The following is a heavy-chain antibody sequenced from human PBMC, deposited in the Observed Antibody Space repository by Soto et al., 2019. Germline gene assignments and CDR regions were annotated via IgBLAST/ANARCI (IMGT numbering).Heavy chain of an antibody. CDR1: GDTFSFYT. V-gene: IGHV1-69*02. Sequence: QVQLVQSGAEVKKPGSSVKVSCKASGDTFSFYTIKWVRQAPGLGLEWMGRVNPILSMSNYAQKFQGRVTMTPNKSTTTAYMELRSLRSEDTAFYYCATSYGSGYRALDYWGQGALVTVSS. D-gene: IGHD3-10*01. CDR3: ATSYGSGYRALDY. J-gene: IGHJ4*02. CDR2: VNPILSMS.